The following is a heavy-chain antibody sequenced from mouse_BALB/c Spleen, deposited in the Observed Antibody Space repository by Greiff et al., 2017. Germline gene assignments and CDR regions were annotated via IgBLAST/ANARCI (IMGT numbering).Heavy chain of an antibody. CDR2: IWAGGST. J-gene: IGHJ4*01. D-gene: IGHD1-1*01. Sequence: QVQLQQSGPGLVAPSQSLSITCTVSGFSLTSYGVHWVRQPPGKGLEWLGVIWAGGSTNYNSALMSRLSISKDNSKSQVFLKMNSLQTDDTAMYYCARDSPRYGRSDYYAMDYWGQGTADTVSS. CDR1: GFSLTSYG. V-gene: IGHV2-9*02. CDR3: ARDSPRYGRSDYYAMDY.